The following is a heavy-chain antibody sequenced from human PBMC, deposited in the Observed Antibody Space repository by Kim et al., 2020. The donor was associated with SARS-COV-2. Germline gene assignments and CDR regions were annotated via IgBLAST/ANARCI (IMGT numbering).Heavy chain of an antibody. J-gene: IGHJ4*02. CDR1: GFTFSSYS. Sequence: GGSLRLSCAASGFTFSSYSMNWVRQAPGKGLEWVSYISSSSSTIYYADSVKGRFTISRDNGKNSLYLQMNSLRDEDTAVYYCARELGYCSGGSCYSDYWGQGTLVTVSS. D-gene: IGHD2-15*01. CDR2: ISSSSSTI. CDR3: ARELGYCSGGSCYSDY. V-gene: IGHV3-48*02.